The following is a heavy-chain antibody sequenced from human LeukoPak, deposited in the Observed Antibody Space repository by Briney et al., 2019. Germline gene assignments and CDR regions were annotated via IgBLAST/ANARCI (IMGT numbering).Heavy chain of an antibody. D-gene: IGHD3-22*01. CDR1: GNSFTNYW. CDR3: ARTGYYDISEDGFDI. CDR2: IYPGDSDT. J-gene: IGHJ3*02. Sequence: GESLKISCKGSGNSFTNYWIGWVRQIPGKGLEWMGIIYPGDSDTRYSPSFQGQVIISADKSIYTAYLQWSSLKASDTAMYYCARTGYYDISEDGFDIWGQGTMVTVSS. V-gene: IGHV5-51*01.